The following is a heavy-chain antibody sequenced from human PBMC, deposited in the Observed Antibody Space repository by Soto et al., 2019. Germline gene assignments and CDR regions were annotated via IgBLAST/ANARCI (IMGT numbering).Heavy chain of an antibody. J-gene: IGHJ4*02. D-gene: IGHD3-22*01. Sequence: GASVKVSCKASGYTFTSYAMHWVRQAPGQRLEWMGWINAGNGNTKYSQKFQGRVTITRDTSASTAYMELSSLRSEDTAVYYCARVRYYYDSSGYYCDYWGQGTLVTVSS. CDR3: ARVRYYYDSSGYYCDY. CDR2: INAGNGNT. CDR1: GYTFTSYA. V-gene: IGHV1-3*01.